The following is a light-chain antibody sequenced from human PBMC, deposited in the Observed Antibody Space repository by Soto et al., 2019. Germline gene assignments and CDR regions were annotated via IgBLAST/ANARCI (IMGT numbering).Light chain of an antibody. CDR2: GAS. CDR3: QQYNNWPGT. V-gene: IGKV3-15*01. Sequence: IVMTQSPATLSVSPGERATLSCRASQSISSSLAWYQQKPGQAPRLLTYGASTRATGIPARFSGSGSGTEFTLTISSLQSEDFAVYYCQQYNNWPGTFGQGTKLEIK. CDR1: QSISSS. J-gene: IGKJ2*01.